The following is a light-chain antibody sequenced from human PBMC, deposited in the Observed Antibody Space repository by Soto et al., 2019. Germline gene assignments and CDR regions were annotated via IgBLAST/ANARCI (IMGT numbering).Light chain of an antibody. J-gene: IGKJ4*01. Sequence: EIVMTQSPATLSLSPGERATLSCMAIQSVGSDLAGYQHKPGQTPRLLIYDTSTGATGVPARFSVSRYGTEFTLTIDSLQSEDFAVYYCQRYNNWPRTFGGGTKV. CDR1: QSVGSD. V-gene: IGKV3-15*01. CDR2: DTS. CDR3: QRYNNWPRT.